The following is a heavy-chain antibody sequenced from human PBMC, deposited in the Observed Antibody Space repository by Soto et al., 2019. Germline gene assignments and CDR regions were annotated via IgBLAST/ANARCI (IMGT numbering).Heavy chain of an antibody. D-gene: IGHD4-17*01. CDR2: IWYDGSNK. CDR3: ARDGTTVTSESRGYYYYGMDV. Sequence: VGSLRLSCAASGFTFSSYGMHWVRQAPGKGLEWVAVIWYDGSNKYYADSVKGRFTISRDNSKNTLYLQMNSLRAEDTAVYYCARDGTTVTSESRGYYYYGMDVWGQGTTVTVSS. V-gene: IGHV3-33*01. J-gene: IGHJ6*02. CDR1: GFTFSSYG.